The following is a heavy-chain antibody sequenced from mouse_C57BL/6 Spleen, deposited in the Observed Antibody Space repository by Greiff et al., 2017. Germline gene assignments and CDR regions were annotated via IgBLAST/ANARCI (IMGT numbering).Heavy chain of an antibody. D-gene: IGHD1-1*01. Sequence: QVQLQQPGTELVKPGASVKLSCKASGYTFTSYWMHWVKQRPGQGLEWIGNINPSNGGTNYNEKFKSKATLTVDKSSSTAYMQLSSLTSEDSAVYSCAAITTGVATRYFDVWGTGTTVTVSS. CDR1: GYTFTSYW. CDR2: INPSNGGT. CDR3: AAITTGVATRYFDV. J-gene: IGHJ1*03. V-gene: IGHV1-53*01.